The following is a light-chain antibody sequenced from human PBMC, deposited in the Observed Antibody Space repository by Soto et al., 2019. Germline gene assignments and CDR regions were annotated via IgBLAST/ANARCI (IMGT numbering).Light chain of an antibody. V-gene: IGKV3-20*01. CDR3: QQFGTSSWT. J-gene: IGKJ1*01. CDR2: GAS. Sequence: EIVLTQSPGTLSLSPGERATLSCRASQSVSNNLAWYQHKPGQAPRLLIYGASSRATGIPDRFSGSGSGTDFTLTISRLEPEDFAVYYCQQFGTSSWTFGQGTKVDIK. CDR1: QSVSNN.